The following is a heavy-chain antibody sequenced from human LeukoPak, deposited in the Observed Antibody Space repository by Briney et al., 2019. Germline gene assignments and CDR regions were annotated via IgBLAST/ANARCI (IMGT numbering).Heavy chain of an antibody. CDR3: ARGSIYGGNSYDY. J-gene: IGHJ4*02. CDR2: TYYRSKWYN. CDR1: GDSVSSNSAA. D-gene: IGHD4-23*01. V-gene: IGHV6-1*01. Sequence: SRTLSLTFAISGDSVSSNSAAWNWLRQSPSRGLEWLGRTYYRSKWYNDYAVSVKSRITINPDTSKNQFSLQLNSVTPEDTAVYYCARGSIYGGNSYDYWGQGTLVTVSS.